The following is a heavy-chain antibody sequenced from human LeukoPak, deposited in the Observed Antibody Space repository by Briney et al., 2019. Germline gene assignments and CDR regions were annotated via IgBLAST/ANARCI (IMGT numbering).Heavy chain of an antibody. CDR2: IGGDGRST. CDR3: ARAWWEQRWYFDV. CDR1: GFPFSSYW. J-gene: IGHJ2*01. D-gene: IGHD2-15*01. V-gene: IGHV3-74*01. Sequence: PGGSLRLPCAASGFPFSSYWMHWVRQAPGKGLVWVSRIGGDGRSTTYADSVKGRFTISRDNAKNTLYLQMNSLRAEDTAVYYCARAWWEQRWYFDVWGRGALVTVSS.